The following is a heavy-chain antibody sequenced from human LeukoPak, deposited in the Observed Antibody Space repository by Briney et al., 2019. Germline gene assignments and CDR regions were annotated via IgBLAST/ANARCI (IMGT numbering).Heavy chain of an antibody. CDR1: GFTFSSYS. V-gene: IGHV3-21*01. J-gene: IGHJ6*02. Sequence: PGGSLRLSCAASGFTFSSYSMNWVRQAPGKGLEWVSSISSSSSYIYYADSVKGRFTISRDNAKNSLYLQMNSLRAEDTAVCYCAREGDGLYGMDVWGQGTTVTVSS. D-gene: IGHD5-24*01. CDR3: AREGDGLYGMDV. CDR2: ISSSSSYI.